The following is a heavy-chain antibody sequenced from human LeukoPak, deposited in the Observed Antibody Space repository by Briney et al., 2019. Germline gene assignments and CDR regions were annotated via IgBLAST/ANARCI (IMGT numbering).Heavy chain of an antibody. CDR1: GFTFSSYS. J-gene: IGHJ4*02. CDR2: ISSSSSYI. Sequence: GGSLGLSCAASGFTFSSYSMNWVRQAPGKGLEWVSSISSSSSYIYYADSVKGRFTISRDNAKNSLYLQMNSLRAEDTAVYYCARDFWFRELLPTYFDYWGQGTLVTVSS. V-gene: IGHV3-21*01. D-gene: IGHD3-10*01. CDR3: ARDFWFRELLPTYFDY.